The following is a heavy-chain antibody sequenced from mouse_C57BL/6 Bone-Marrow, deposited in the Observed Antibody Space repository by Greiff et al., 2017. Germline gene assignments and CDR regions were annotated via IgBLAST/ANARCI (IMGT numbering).Heavy chain of an antibody. V-gene: IGHV1-55*01. D-gene: IGHD2-14*01. Sequence: VQLQQPGAELVKPGASVKMSCKASGYTFTSYWITWVKQRPGQGLEWIGDIYPGSGSTNYNEKFKSKATLTVDTSSSTAYMQLSSLTSEDSAVYYCAREKEKYDGWFAYWGQGTLVTVSA. CDR3: AREKEKYDGWFAY. J-gene: IGHJ3*01. CDR2: IYPGSGST. CDR1: GYTFTSYW.